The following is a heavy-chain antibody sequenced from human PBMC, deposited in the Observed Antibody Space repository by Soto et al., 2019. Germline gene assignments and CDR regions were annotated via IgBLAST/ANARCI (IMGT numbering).Heavy chain of an antibody. V-gene: IGHV4-31*03. CDR3: ARGHDSSYDFDY. Sequence: NPSETLSLTCTVSGASISSGGYYWSWLRQHPGKGLEWLAYIYYSGSTYYNPSLKSRVIISVDTSKNQFSLRLSSVTAADTAVYYCARGHDSSYDFDYWGQGALVTVSS. CDR1: GASISSGGYY. CDR2: IYYSGST. D-gene: IGHD5-18*01. J-gene: IGHJ4*02.